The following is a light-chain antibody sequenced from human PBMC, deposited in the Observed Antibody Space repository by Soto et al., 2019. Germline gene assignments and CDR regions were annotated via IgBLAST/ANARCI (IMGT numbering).Light chain of an antibody. CDR3: NSYTSSTTLV. V-gene: IGLV2-14*01. Sequence: QSVLTQPASVSGSPGQSITISCTGTSSDVGGYNYVSWHQHHPGKAPKLMIYEVSNRPSGVSNRFSGSKSGNTASLTISGLQAEDESDYYCNSYTSSTTLVFGGGTQLTVL. CDR2: EVS. CDR1: SSDVGGYNY. J-gene: IGLJ2*01.